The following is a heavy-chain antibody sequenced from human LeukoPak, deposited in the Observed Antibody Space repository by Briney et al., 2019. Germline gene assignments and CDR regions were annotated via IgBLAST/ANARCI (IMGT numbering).Heavy chain of an antibody. CDR3: ARGPDSGSHFAWFDP. J-gene: IGHJ5*02. D-gene: IGHD3-10*01. CDR1: GGSFSGFY. V-gene: IGHV4-34*01. CDR2: INHSGNT. Sequence: SETLSLTCAVYGGSFSGFYWSWVRQPPGNGLEWIGEINHSGNTHYNPSFKSRVTILVDTSRNQFSLKLTSVTAADAAVYYCARGPDSGSHFAWFDPWGQGTLVTVSS.